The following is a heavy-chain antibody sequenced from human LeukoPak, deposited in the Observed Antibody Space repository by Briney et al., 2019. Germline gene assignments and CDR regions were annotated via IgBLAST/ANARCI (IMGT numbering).Heavy chain of an antibody. Sequence: PGGSLRLSCAASGFTFDDYAMHWVRQAPGKGLEWVSGISWNSGSIGYADSVKGRFTISRDNAKNSLYLQMNSLRAEDTALYYCAKEKLYDSSAVGVSRPRGYYFDYWGQGTLVTVSS. CDR1: GFTFDDYA. D-gene: IGHD3-22*01. CDR2: ISWNSGSI. V-gene: IGHV3-9*01. CDR3: AKEKLYDSSAVGVSRPRGYYFDY. J-gene: IGHJ4*02.